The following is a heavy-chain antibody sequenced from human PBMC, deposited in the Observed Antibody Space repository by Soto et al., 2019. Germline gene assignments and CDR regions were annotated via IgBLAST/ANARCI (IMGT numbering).Heavy chain of an antibody. D-gene: IGHD3-3*01. CDR3: ARGDRISISGVINWRDP. V-gene: IGHV1-2*02. CDR1: GYTFTGYY. J-gene: IGHJ5*02. Sequence: ASVKVSCKASGYTFTGYYIHWVRQAPGQGLEWMGWIIPDSGATNYTQKFQGRVTMTSETSTNTAFLELSRLRSDDTAVYFCARGDRISISGVINWRDPWGQGTLVTVSS. CDR2: IIPDSGAT.